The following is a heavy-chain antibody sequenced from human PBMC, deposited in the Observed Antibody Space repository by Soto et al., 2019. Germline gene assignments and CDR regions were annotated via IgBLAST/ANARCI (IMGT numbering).Heavy chain of an antibody. Sequence: QVQLQESGPGLVKPSETLSLTCTVSGGSVSSGSYYWSRIRQPPGKGLEWIGYIYYSGSTNYNPSLKSRVTISVDTSKNQFSLKLSSVTAADTAVYYCARAPSYCISISCDGYYYGMYVWGQVNTVTVSS. CDR1: GGSVSSGSYY. J-gene: IGHJ6*02. V-gene: IGHV4-61*01. CDR2: IYYSGST. CDR3: ARAPSYCISISCDGYYYGMYV. D-gene: IGHD2-2*01.